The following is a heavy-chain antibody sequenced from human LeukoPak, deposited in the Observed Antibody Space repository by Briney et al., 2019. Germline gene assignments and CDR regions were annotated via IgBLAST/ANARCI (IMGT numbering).Heavy chain of an antibody. J-gene: IGHJ4*02. CDR2: ISYSGRI. Sequence: SETPSLNCTVSGGSISSRPYYWGWVRPPPRTGLEWIGSISYSGRIHYNPSLTSRVTISVDTSKNHFSLMLRSLTAAYTAVYYLATIDMDDDYFDYWGQGTLVTVS. D-gene: IGHD5-24*01. CDR1: GGSISSRPYY. CDR3: ATIDMDDDYFDY. V-gene: IGHV4-39*05.